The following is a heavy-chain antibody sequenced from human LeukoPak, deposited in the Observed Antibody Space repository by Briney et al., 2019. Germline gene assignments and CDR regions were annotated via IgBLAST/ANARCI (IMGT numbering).Heavy chain of an antibody. CDR3: AIIAENEA. D-gene: IGHD6-13*01. CDR1: GFTFTNYA. CDR2: ISSGSGVNT. Sequence: PGGSLRLSCAASGFTFTNYAMNWVRQAPGKGLEWVSSISSGSGVNTYYADSVKGRFTISRDNSKNTLHLQMNSLRVEDTAVYYCAIIAENEAWGQGTLVTVSS. J-gene: IGHJ5*02. V-gene: IGHV3-23*01.